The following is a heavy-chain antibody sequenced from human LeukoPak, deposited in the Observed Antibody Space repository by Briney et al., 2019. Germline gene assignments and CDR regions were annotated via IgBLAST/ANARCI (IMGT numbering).Heavy chain of an antibody. J-gene: IGHJ5*02. CDR3: ARDPRGDITGTTFDR. CDR2: VSYSGST. CDR1: GGSITSGRYY. D-gene: IGHD1-20*01. V-gene: IGHV4-31*03. Sequence: SQTLSLTCTLSGGSITSGRYYWTWIRQHPQRGLEWIGYVSYSGSTNYNSSLKSRLTISADTSKNQFYLRLTSVTAADTAVYYCARDPRGDITGTTFDRWGQGTLVTVSS.